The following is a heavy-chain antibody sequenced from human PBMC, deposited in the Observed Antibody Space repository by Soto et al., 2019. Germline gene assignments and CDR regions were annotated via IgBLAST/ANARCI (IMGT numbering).Heavy chain of an antibody. Sequence: GGSLRLSCAASGFTVSSSYMSWVRQAPGKGLEWVSVIYSGGSTYYADSVKGRFTISRDNSKNTLYLQMNSLRAEDTAVYYCARRPNTAMVPLYGMDVWGQGTTVTVSS. J-gene: IGHJ6*02. D-gene: IGHD5-18*01. CDR1: GFTVSSSY. CDR3: ARRPNTAMVPLYGMDV. V-gene: IGHV3-53*01. CDR2: IYSGGST.